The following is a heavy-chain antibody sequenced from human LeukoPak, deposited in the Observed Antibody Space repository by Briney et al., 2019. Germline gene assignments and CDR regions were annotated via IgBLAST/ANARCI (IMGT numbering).Heavy chain of an antibody. CDR3: ARGPRAGTLSYYYYYMDV. Sequence: SETLSLTCTVSGGSISSYYWSWIRQPPGKGLEWIGEINHSGSTNYNPSLKSRVTISVDTSKNQFSLKLSSVTAADTAVYYCARGPRAGTLSYYYYYMDVWGKGTTVTVSS. V-gene: IGHV4-34*01. CDR2: INHSGST. CDR1: GGSISSYY. J-gene: IGHJ6*03. D-gene: IGHD6-19*01.